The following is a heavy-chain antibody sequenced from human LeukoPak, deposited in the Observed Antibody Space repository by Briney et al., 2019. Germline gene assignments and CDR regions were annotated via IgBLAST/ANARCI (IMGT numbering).Heavy chain of an antibody. Sequence: GGSLRLSCAASGFTFSSYWMHWVRQAPGKGLVWVSRINSDGSSTGYADSVKGRFTISRDNAKNTLYLQMNSLRAEDTAVYYCAREGPRGNSQFDYWGQGTLVTVSS. J-gene: IGHJ4*02. CDR3: AREGPRGNSQFDY. CDR1: GFTFSSYW. CDR2: INSDGSST. D-gene: IGHD2/OR15-2a*01. V-gene: IGHV3-74*01.